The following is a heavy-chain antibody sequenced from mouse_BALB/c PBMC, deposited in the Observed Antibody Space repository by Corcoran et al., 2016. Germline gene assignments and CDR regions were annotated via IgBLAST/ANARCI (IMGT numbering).Heavy chain of an antibody. D-gene: IGHD2-1*01. J-gene: IGHJ1*01. Sequence: EVQLLETGGGLVQPGGSRGLSCEGSGFTFSGFWMSWVRQTPGKTLEWIGDINSDGSAINYAPSIKDRFTIFRDNDKSTLYLQMCNVRSEDTATYFCMRYGNYWYFVVWGAGTTVTVSS. CDR3: MRYGNYWYFVV. CDR2: INSDGSAI. CDR1: GFTFSGFW. V-gene: IGHV11-2*02.